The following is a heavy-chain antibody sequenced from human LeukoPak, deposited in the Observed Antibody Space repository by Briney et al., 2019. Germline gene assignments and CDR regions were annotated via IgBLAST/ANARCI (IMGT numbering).Heavy chain of an antibody. D-gene: IGHD3-22*01. V-gene: IGHV1-2*02. CDR2: IDPTSGGT. CDR3: AREYYDSSGVKYAFDI. J-gene: IGHJ3*02. Sequence: ASVKVSCKGSGYTFTDYYLHWVRQAPGQGLEWMGSIDPTSGGTKFAQKIQGRVTMTGDTSITTAYMELSRLRSDDTAVYYCAREYYDSSGVKYAFDIWGQGTMVTVSS. CDR1: GYTFTDYY.